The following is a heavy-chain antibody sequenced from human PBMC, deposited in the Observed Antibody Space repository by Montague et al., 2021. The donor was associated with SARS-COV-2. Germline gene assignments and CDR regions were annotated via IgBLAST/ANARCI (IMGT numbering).Heavy chain of an antibody. D-gene: IGHD3-16*01. V-gene: IGHV4-34*01. J-gene: IGHJ4*02. CDR2: ISPTGST. CDR3: VGAPNEYYFDY. Sequence: SETLSLTCDVYGGSFSRYFWSWIRQPPGRGPELIGRISPTGSTRYNPSLDSRVTISLDTSKSRLSLELTSVTVADTSIYFCVGAPNEYYFDYWGQGTPVSVSS. CDR1: GGSFSRYF.